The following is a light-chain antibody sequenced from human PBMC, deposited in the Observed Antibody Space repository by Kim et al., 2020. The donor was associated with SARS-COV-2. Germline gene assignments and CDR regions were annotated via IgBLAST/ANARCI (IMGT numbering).Light chain of an antibody. CDR3: QTWGTGFLV. V-gene: IGLV4-69*01. CDR1: SGHTSHA. J-gene: IGLJ3*02. CDR2: LNSDGRH. Sequence: QLVLTQSPSASASLGASVTLTCTLSSGHTSHAIAWHQQQPQKGPRYLMKLNSDGRHIKGDGIPDRFSGSISGAERYLTISSLQSEDEADYYCQTWGTGFLVFGGGTQLTVL.